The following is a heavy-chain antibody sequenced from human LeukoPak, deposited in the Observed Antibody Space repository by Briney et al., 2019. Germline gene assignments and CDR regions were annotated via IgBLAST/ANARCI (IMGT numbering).Heavy chain of an antibody. CDR1: GGSISSGDYY. CDR2: IYYSGST. CDR3: AREPAYYYGSGSYYNDY. Sequence: SETLSLTCTVSGGSISSGDYYWSWIRQPPGKGLEWIGYIYYSGSTYYNPSLKGRVTISVDTSKNQFSLKLSSVTAADTAVYYCAREPAYYYGSGSYYNDYWGQGTLVTVSS. D-gene: IGHD3-10*01. J-gene: IGHJ4*02. V-gene: IGHV4-30-4*01.